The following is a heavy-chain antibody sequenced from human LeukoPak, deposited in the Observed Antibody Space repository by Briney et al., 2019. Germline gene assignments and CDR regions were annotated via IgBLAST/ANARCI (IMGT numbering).Heavy chain of an antibody. D-gene: IGHD2-15*01. CDR2: ISSSSSYI. J-gene: IGHJ6*02. CDR3: AREGYCSGGSCYLYYYGMDV. CDR1: GFTFSSYS. V-gene: IGHV3-21*01. Sequence: GGSLRHSCAASGFTFSSYSMNWVRQAPGKGLEWVSSISSSSSYIYYADSVKGRFTISRDNAKNSLYLQMNSLRAEDTAVYYCAREGYCSGGSCYLYYYGMDVWGQGTTVTVSS.